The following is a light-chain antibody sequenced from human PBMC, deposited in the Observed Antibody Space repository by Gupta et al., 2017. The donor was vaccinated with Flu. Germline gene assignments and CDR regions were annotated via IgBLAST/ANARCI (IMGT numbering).Light chain of an antibody. CDR2: LGS. J-gene: IGKJ1*01. CDR3: MQALQTPWT. V-gene: IGKV2-28*01. Sequence: DIVMSPSPLSLPVTPGAPASISCRSSQSLLHSNGYNYLDWYLQKPGQSPQVLIYLGSNRASGVPDRFSGSGSGTDFTLKISRVEAEDVGVYYCMQALQTPWTFGQGTKVEIK. CDR1: QSLLHSNGYNY.